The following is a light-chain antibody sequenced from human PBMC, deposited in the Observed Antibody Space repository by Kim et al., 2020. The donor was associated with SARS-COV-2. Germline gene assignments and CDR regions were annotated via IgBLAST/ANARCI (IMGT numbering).Light chain of an antibody. J-gene: IGKJ4*02. CDR1: QDIRNY. CDR3: QYYDSLPVT. V-gene: IGKV1-33*01. Sequence: DIQMTQSPSSLSASAGDRVTITCQASQDIRNYLHWFQQKPGKAPKLLIYDASNLETGVPSRFSGSGSGTDFTFTITSLQPEDVATYSCQYYDSLPVTFGGVTKVDIK. CDR2: DAS.